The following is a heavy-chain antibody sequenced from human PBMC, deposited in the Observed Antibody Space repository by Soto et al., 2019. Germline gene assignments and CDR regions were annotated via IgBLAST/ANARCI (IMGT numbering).Heavy chain of an antibody. D-gene: IGHD5-12*01. CDR1: GFTFDDYA. CDR3: AKDTGYSGYGQRGSTFDY. CDR2: ISWNSGSI. Sequence: EVQLVESGGGLVQPGRSLRLSCAASGFTFDDYAMHWVRQAPGKGLEWVSGISWNSGSIGYADSVKGRFTISRDNAKNSLYLQMNSLRAEDTALYYCAKDTGYSGYGQRGSTFDYWGQGTLVTVSS. V-gene: IGHV3-9*01. J-gene: IGHJ4*02.